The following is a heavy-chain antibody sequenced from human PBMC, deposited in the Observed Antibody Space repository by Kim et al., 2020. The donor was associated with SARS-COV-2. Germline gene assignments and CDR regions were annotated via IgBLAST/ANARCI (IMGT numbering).Heavy chain of an antibody. J-gene: IGHJ6*02. CDR1: GYTFTSYY. CDR3: ARGKTMVRGVMWVHYYYYGMDV. V-gene: IGHV1-46*01. Sequence: ASVKVSCKASGYTFTSYYMHWVRQAPGQGLEWMGIINPSGGSTSYAQKFQGRVTMTRDTSTSTVYMELSSLRSEDTAVYYCARGKTMVRGVMWVHYYYYGMDVWGQGTTVTVSS. D-gene: IGHD3-10*01. CDR2: INPSGGST.